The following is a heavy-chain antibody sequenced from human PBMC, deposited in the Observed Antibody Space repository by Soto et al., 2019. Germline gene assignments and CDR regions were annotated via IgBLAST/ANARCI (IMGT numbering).Heavy chain of an antibody. D-gene: IGHD3-3*01. CDR3: ARGSDFWSGLNNWFDP. Sequence: TLSLTCTVSGGSISSYYWSWIRQPPGKGLEWIGYIYYSGSTNYNPSLKSRVTISVDTSKNQFSLKLSSVTAADTAVYYCARGSDFWSGLNNWFDPWGQGTLVTVSS. CDR1: GGSISSYY. J-gene: IGHJ5*02. CDR2: IYYSGST. V-gene: IGHV4-59*01.